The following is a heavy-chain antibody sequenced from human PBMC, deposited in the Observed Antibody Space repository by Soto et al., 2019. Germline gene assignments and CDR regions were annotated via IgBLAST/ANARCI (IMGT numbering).Heavy chain of an antibody. Sequence: PGGSLRLSCAASGFTVSTYHMSWVRQAPGKGLEWVSVIYSAGSADFADSVKVRFTLSRDNSKNTLYLQMSSLRAEDTAVYYCARDGYDSSGYPSYFDYWGQGTLVTVSS. V-gene: IGHV3-66*01. CDR1: GFTVSTYH. CDR3: ARDGYDSSGYPSYFDY. D-gene: IGHD3-22*01. CDR2: IYSAGSA. J-gene: IGHJ4*02.